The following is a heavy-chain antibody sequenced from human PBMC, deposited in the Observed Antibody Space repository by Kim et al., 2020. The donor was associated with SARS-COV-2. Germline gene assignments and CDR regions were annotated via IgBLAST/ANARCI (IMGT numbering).Heavy chain of an antibody. J-gene: IGHJ4*02. D-gene: IGHD3-10*01. CDR1: GFTFSNAW. CDR2: IKSKTDGGTT. CDR3: TTDDLLWFGELLAEDDY. Sequence: GGSLRLSCAASGFTFSNAWMSWVRQAPGKGLEWVGRIKSKTDGGTTDYAAPVKARFTISRDDSKKTLYLQMNSLKTEDTAVYYCTTDDLLWFGELLAEDDYWGQGTLVTVSS. V-gene: IGHV3-15*01.